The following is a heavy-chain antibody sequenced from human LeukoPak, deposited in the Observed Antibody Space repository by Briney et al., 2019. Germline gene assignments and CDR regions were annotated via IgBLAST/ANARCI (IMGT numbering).Heavy chain of an antibody. J-gene: IGHJ4*02. CDR3: ARESYYSGWFDY. V-gene: IGHV3-7*01. Sequence: GGSLRLSCAASGFTFSAYWMTWVRQAPGKGLEWVANIKQDGSEKYYVDSVKGRFTISRDNAKNSLYLQMNTLRAEDTAAYYCARESYYSGWFDYWGQGTLVTVSS. D-gene: IGHD6-19*01. CDR1: GFTFSAYW. CDR2: IKQDGSEK.